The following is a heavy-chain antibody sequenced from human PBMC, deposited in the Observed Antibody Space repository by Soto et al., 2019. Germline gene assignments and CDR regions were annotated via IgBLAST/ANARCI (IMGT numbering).Heavy chain of an antibody. V-gene: IGHV6-1*01. J-gene: IGHJ6*02. CDR3: ARVHCSAGTCLDGLDF. CDR2: IDYRSKWFH. CDR1: GDSVASNGAC. D-gene: IGHD2-15*01. Sequence: PSQTLSLTCVISGDSVASNGACWNWIRQSPSRGLQWLGRIDYRSKWFHDYAASVESRMAINPDTSRNQFSLQLNYVTPDDTAVYYCARVHCSAGTCLDGLDFWGQGTTVTVSS.